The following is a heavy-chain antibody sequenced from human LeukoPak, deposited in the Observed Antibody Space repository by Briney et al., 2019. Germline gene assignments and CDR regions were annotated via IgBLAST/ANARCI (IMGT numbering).Heavy chain of an antibody. Sequence: GGSLRLSCAASGFTFSGYGMSWVRQAPGKGLKWVSAISGSGGSTYYADSVKGRFTISRDNSKNTLYLQMNSLRAEDTAVYYCAKDSEVAWFDPWGQGTLVTVSS. CDR2: ISGSGGST. CDR3: AKDSEVAWFDP. J-gene: IGHJ5*02. CDR1: GFTFSGYG. V-gene: IGHV3-23*01. D-gene: IGHD3-10*01.